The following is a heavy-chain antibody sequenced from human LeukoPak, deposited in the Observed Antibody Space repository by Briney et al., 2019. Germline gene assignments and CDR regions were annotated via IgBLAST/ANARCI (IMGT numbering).Heavy chain of an antibody. CDR2: MSHNGGST. D-gene: IGHD1-26*01. Sequence: PGGSLRLSCAASGFTFGSFAMTWVRQAPGKGLEWVSSMSHNGGSTYYADSVKGRFTISRDNSKNTLYLQMNSLRAEDTAVYYCAKSWRMGATQTLLDYWGHGTLVTVSS. CDR3: AKSWRMGATQTLLDY. J-gene: IGHJ4*01. V-gene: IGHV3-23*01. CDR1: GFTFGSFA.